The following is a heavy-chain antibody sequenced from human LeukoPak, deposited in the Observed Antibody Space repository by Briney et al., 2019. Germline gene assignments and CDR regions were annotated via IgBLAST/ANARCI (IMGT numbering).Heavy chain of an antibody. CDR3: ARALDDYGDYVGAFDI. Sequence: SETLSLTCAVYGGSFSGYYWSWIRQPPGKGLEWIGEINHSGSTNYNPSLKSRVTISVDTPKNQFSLKLSSVTATDTAVYYCARALDDYGDYVGAFDIWGQGTMVTVSS. J-gene: IGHJ3*02. V-gene: IGHV4-34*01. D-gene: IGHD4-17*01. CDR2: INHSGST. CDR1: GGSFSGYY.